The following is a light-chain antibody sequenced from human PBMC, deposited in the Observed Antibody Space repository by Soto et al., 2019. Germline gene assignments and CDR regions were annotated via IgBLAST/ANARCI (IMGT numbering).Light chain of an antibody. V-gene: IGKV1-5*01. CDR3: QEYNSYTWT. J-gene: IGKJ1*01. CDR2: DAS. Sequence: DIQMTQSPSTLSASVGDRVTITCRASQSIRNWLAWYQQKSGKVPKLLIYDASSLASGVPSRFSGSGSGTEFTLTVSSLQPADFASFYCQEYNSYTWTFGHGTKVEMK. CDR1: QSIRNW.